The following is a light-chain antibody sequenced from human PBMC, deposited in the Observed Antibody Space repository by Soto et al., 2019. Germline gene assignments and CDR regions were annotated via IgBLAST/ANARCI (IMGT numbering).Light chain of an antibody. Sequence: QSLLTQPPSASGTPGQRVTISCSGSSSNIGSNTVNWYQQLPGTAPKLLIHSNNQRPSGVPVRFSGSKSGTSASLAISGLQSEDEADYYCAAWDDSLNGYVFGTGTKVTVL. V-gene: IGLV1-44*01. CDR2: SNN. CDR3: AAWDDSLNGYV. J-gene: IGLJ1*01. CDR1: SSNIGSNT.